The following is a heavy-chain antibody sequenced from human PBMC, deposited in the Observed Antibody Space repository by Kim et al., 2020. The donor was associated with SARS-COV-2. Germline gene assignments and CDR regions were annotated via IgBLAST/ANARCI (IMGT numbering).Heavy chain of an antibody. Sequence: TPSLKGRVTISVDTSKNQFSLKLSSVTAADTAVYYCARHLWLRLGGWFDPWGQGTLVTVSS. D-gene: IGHD5-12*01. CDR3: ARHLWLRLGGWFDP. J-gene: IGHJ5*02. V-gene: IGHV4-39*01.